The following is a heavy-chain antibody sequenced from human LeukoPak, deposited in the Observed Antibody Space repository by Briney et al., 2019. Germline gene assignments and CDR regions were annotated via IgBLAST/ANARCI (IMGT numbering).Heavy chain of an antibody. V-gene: IGHV1-2*02. Sequence: ASVKVPCKASGYTFTGYYMHWVRQAPGQGLEWMGWINPNSGGTNYAQKFQGRVTMTRDTSISTAYMELSRLRSDDTAVYYCARVRVAPARQFDPWGQGTLVTVSS. CDR1: GYTFTGYY. J-gene: IGHJ5*02. CDR2: INPNSGGT. D-gene: IGHD6-6*01. CDR3: ARVRVAPARQFDP.